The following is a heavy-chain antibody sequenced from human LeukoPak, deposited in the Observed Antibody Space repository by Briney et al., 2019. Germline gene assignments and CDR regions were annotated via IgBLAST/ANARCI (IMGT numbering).Heavy chain of an antibody. D-gene: IGHD6-13*01. CDR3: AKDIKRSAAGTFDY. J-gene: IGHJ4*02. Sequence: PGGSLRLSCAASGFTFSSYGMHWVRQAPGKGLEWVAFIQYDGSNKYYADSVKGRFTISRDNSKSTLYLQMNSLRAEDTAVYYCAKDIKRSAAGTFDYWGQGTLVTVSS. CDR2: IQYDGSNK. V-gene: IGHV3-30*02. CDR1: GFTFSSYG.